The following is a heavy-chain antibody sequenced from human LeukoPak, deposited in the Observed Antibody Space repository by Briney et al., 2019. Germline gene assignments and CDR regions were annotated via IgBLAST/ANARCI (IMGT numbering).Heavy chain of an antibody. CDR2: IYYSGSN. CDR1: GGSISSSSYY. J-gene: IGHJ3*02. Sequence: PSETLSLTCTVSGGSISSSSYYWGCIRHPPRKGLGWLGSIYYSGSNYYNPSLKSRVTISVNTSKNHVSLKLNSVTAADTAVYYCARALGAFDIWGQGTLVTVSS. V-gene: IGHV4-39*02. CDR3: ARALGAFDI.